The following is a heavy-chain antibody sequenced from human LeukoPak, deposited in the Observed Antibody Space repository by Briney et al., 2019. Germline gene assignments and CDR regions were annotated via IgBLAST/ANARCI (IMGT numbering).Heavy chain of an antibody. J-gene: IGHJ4*02. CDR1: GFTFGDYA. D-gene: IGHD3-10*01. CDR2: IRSKAYGGTT. Sequence: GGSLRLSCTASGFTFGDYAMSWVRQAPGKGLEWVGFIRSKAYGGTTEYAASVKGRFTISSDDSKSIAYLQMNSLKTEDTAVYYCTRDRGKVLWSGEFFDYWGQGTLVTVSS. V-gene: IGHV3-49*04. CDR3: TRDRGKVLWSGEFFDY.